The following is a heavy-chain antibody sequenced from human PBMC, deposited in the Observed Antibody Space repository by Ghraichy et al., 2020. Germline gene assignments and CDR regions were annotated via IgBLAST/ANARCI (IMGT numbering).Heavy chain of an antibody. V-gene: IGHV3-74*01. D-gene: IGHD2-15*01. CDR3: ARGGPVYCRGVGCYFGDY. Sequence: GGSLRLSCAASGFTFSHYWMHWVRQAPGKGLVWVSHINGDGTIIHYADSVKDRFTISRDNAQNTLYLQMNSLRAEDTAVYYCARGGPVYCRGVGCYFGDYWCQRTLVTVSS. CDR1: GFTFSHYW. J-gene: IGHJ4*02. CDR2: INGDGTII.